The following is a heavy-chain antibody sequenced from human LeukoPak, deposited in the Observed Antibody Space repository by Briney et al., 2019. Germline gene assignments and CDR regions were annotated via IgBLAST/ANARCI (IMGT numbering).Heavy chain of an antibody. D-gene: IGHD3-22*01. CDR2: IYYSGST. CDR3: ARSDSSGYLDY. J-gene: IGHJ4*02. Sequence: PSETLSLTCTVSGGSISSGDYSWSWIRQPPGKGLEWIGYIYYSGSTYYNPSLKSRVTISVDTSKNQFSLKLSSVTAADTAVYYCARSDSSGYLDYWGQGTLVTVSS. V-gene: IGHV4-30-4*01. CDR1: GGSISSGDYS.